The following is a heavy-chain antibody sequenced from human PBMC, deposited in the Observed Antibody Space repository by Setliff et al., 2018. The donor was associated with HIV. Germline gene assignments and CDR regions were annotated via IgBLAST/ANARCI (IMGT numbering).Heavy chain of an antibody. V-gene: IGHV4-38-2*01. CDR2: IYHSGST. J-gene: IGHJ4*02. Sequence: SETLSLTCAVSGYSISSGYYWGWIRQPPGKGLEWIGGIYHSGSTYYNPSLRSRVTISVDTSKNQFSLKVNSVTAADTAVYFCARGFRYEGAFDYWGQGTLVTVSS. CDR1: GYSISSGYY. D-gene: IGHD3-9*01. CDR3: ARGFRYEGAFDY.